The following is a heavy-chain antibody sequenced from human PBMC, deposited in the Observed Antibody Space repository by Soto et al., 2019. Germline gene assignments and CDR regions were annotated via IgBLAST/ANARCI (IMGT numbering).Heavy chain of an antibody. CDR2: ISYDGSNK. V-gene: IGHV3-30-3*01. D-gene: IGHD2-15*01. CDR3: ARVPSSSGRAHFDY. J-gene: IGHJ4*02. Sequence: QVQLVESGGGVVQPGRSLRLSCAASGFTFSSYAMHWVRQAPGKGLEWVAVISYDGSNKYYADSVKGRFTISRDNSKNTLYLQMTSLSAEDTAVYYCARVPSSSGRAHFDYWGQGTLVTVSS. CDR1: GFTFSSYA.